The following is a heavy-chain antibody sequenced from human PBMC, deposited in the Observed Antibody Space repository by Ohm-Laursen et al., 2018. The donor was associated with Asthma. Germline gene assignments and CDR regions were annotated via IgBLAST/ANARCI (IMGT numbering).Heavy chain of an antibody. D-gene: IGHD2-2*01. J-gene: IGHJ6*02. CDR3: ARDEYCSSSSCYLVGHYYYYGMDV. Sequence: GASVKVSCKASGYTFTSYAMHWVRQAPGQRLEWMGWINAGNGNTKYSQKFQGRVTITRDTSASTVYMELSSLRSEDTAVYYCARDEYCSSSSCYLVGHYYYYGMDVWGQGTTVTVSS. CDR1: GYTFTSYA. CDR2: INAGNGNT. V-gene: IGHV1-3*01.